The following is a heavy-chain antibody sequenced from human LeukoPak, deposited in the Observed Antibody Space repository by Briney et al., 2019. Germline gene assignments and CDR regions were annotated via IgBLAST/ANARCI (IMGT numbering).Heavy chain of an antibody. V-gene: IGHV4-59*08. J-gene: IGHJ4*02. CDR3: ARSERRLQLRFDY. CDR1: GGSISSYY. Sequence: SETLSLTCTVSGGSISSYYWSWIRQPPGKGLEWIGYIHYSGSTNYNPSLKSRVTISVDTSKNQFSLKLSSVTAADTAVYYCARSERRLQLRFDYWGQGTLVTVSS. CDR2: IHYSGST. D-gene: IGHD5-24*01.